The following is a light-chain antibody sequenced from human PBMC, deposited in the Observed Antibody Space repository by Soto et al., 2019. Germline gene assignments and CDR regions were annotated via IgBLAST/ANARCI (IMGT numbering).Light chain of an antibody. CDR2: WAS. CDR3: QQYYLTPGT. Sequence: DIVMTQSPDSLPVSLGERATINGKSSRTLLDSSNNVNYLSWYRQKPGQPPELLIYWASTRASGVPDRFSGSGSGTDFPLTISSLQAEEVAVYFGQQYYLTPGTFGQGTKVEIK. CDR1: RTLLDSSNNVNY. J-gene: IGKJ1*01. V-gene: IGKV4-1*01.